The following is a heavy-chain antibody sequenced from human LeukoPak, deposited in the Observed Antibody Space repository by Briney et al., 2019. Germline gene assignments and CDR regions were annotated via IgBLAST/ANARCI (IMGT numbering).Heavy chain of an antibody. D-gene: IGHD3-22*01. J-gene: IGHJ5*02. CDR3: ARDALYYYDSSGLNWFDP. Sequence: GGSLRLSCAASGFTFSSYGMHWVRQAPGKGLEWVAVISYDGSNKYYADSVKGRFTISRDNSKNSLYLQMNSLRAEDTAVYYCARDALYYYDSSGLNWFDPWGQGTLVTVSS. CDR2: ISYDGSNK. V-gene: IGHV3-30*03. CDR1: GFTFSSYG.